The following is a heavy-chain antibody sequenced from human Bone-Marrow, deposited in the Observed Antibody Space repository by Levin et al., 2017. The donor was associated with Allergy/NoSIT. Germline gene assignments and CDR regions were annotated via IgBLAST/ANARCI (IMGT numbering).Heavy chain of an antibody. CDR3: ARDRGIAVENWFDP. Sequence: GGSLRLSCVASGFSFSNHWMHWVRQAPGKGLVWVSRISRDGINTIYADSVKGRFTISRDNGKNTMYLEMSNVRAEDTGVYYCARDRGIAVENWFDPWGQGTLVTVSS. J-gene: IGHJ5*02. D-gene: IGHD6-19*01. V-gene: IGHV3-74*01. CDR1: GFSFSNHW. CDR2: ISRDGINT.